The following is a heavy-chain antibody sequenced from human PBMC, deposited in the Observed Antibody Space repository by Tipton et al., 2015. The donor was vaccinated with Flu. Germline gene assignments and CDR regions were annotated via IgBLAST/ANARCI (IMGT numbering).Heavy chain of an antibody. CDR2: ISAYNGNT. CDR3: AREGRGELLRVNDY. D-gene: IGHD1-26*01. Sequence: QLVQSGPEVKKPGASVQVSCKSSGFTFTGYGISWVRQAPGQGLEWLGGISAYNGNTNYAQKLQGRVTMSTDSFTNTAYMDLRNLRSDDTAVYYCAREGRGELLRVNDYWGQGTLVTVSS. J-gene: IGHJ4*02. V-gene: IGHV1-18*04. CDR1: GFTFTGYG.